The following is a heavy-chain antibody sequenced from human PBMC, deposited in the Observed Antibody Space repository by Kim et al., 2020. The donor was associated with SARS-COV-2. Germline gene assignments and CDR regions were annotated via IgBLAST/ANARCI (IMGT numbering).Heavy chain of an antibody. CDR1: GFTFSSYA. J-gene: IGHJ4*02. CDR3: ARVQSSGWDY. D-gene: IGHD6-19*01. Sequence: GGSLRLSCAASGFTFSSYAMHWVRQAPGKGLEWVAVISYDGSNKYYADSVKGRFTISRDNSKNTLYLQMNSLRAEDTAVYYCARVQSSGWDYWGQGTLVTVSS. CDR2: ISYDGSNK. V-gene: IGHV3-30*04.